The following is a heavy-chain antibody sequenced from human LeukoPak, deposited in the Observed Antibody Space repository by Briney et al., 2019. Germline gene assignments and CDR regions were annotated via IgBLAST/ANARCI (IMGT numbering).Heavy chain of an antibody. J-gene: IGHJ4*02. Sequence: GGSLRLSCAASGFTFSSYAMSWVRQAPGKGLEWVSAISGSDGTTYYADSVKGRFTISRDNSKYTLSLQMNSLRAEDTAVYYCAKVDNWKYGHHDYWGQRTLVTVSS. CDR3: AKVDNWKYGHHDY. CDR1: GFTFSSYA. CDR2: ISGSDGTT. D-gene: IGHD1-1*01. V-gene: IGHV3-23*01.